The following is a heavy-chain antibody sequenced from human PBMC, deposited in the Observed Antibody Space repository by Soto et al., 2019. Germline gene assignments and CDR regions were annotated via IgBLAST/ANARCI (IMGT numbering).Heavy chain of an antibody. CDR2: IYYSGST. CDR3: ARGTKITFGGVIAFDY. Sequence: SETLSLTCTFSCGSIISGDYYWSWIRQPPGKGLEWIGYIYYSGSTYYNPSLKSRVTISVDTSKNQFSLKLSSVTAADTAVYYCARGTKITFGGVIAFDYWGQGTLVTVSS. J-gene: IGHJ4*02. D-gene: IGHD3-16*02. CDR1: CGSIISGDYY. V-gene: IGHV4-30-4*01.